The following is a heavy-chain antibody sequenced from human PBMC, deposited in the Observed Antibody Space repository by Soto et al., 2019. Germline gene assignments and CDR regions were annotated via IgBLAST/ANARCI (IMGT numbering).Heavy chain of an antibody. CDR3: ARGLRIAAAGTTYFQH. J-gene: IGHJ1*01. CDR1: GGTFSSYA. CDR2: IIPIFGTA. V-gene: IGHV1-69*01. D-gene: IGHD6-13*01. Sequence: QVQLVQSGAEVKKPGSSVKVSCKASGGTFSSYAISWVRQAPGQGLEWMGGIIPIFGTANYTQKFQGRGTIAADQSTSKDYMELSSLSSEDTAVYYCARGLRIAAAGTTYFQHWGQGTLVTLSS.